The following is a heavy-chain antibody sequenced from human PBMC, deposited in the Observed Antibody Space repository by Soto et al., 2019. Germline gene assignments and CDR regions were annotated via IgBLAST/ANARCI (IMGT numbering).Heavy chain of an antibody. Sequence: SETLSLTCTVSGVSISNYYWNWIRQSPGKGLEWIGYIYSSGSTHYNPSLQNRVTISIDTSKNQVSLNVNSVTAADTAVYYCARDHPHSYGVYYFDYWGQGTPVTVSS. CDR2: IYSSGST. D-gene: IGHD5-18*01. CDR3: ARDHPHSYGVYYFDY. CDR1: GVSISNYY. J-gene: IGHJ4*02. V-gene: IGHV4-59*01.